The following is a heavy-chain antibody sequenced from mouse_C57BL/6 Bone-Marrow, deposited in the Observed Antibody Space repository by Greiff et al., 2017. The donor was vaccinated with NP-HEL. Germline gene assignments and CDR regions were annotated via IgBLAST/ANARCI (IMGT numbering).Heavy chain of an antibody. D-gene: IGHD3-1*01. CDR1: GYTFTSYW. CDR3: ARRGYVSYWYFEV. Sequence: QVQLQQPGAELVKPGASVKLSCKASGYTFTSYWMQWVKQRPGQGLEWIGEIDPSDSYTNYNQKFKGKATLTVDTSSSTAYMQLSSLTSEDSAVYYGARRGYVSYWYFEVWGTGTTVTVSS. V-gene: IGHV1-50*01. J-gene: IGHJ1*03. CDR2: IDPSDSYT.